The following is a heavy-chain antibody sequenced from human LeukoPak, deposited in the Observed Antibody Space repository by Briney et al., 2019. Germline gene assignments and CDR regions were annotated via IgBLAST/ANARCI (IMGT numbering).Heavy chain of an antibody. V-gene: IGHV1-69*05. J-gene: IGHJ4*02. D-gene: IGHD2-2*01. CDR3: AREGRLQIHCSSTSCPLDY. CDR2: IIPIFGTA. Sequence: SVKVSCKASGGTFSSYAISWVRQAPGQGLEWMGGIIPIFGTANYAQKFQGRVTITTDESTSTAYMELSSLRSEDTAVYYCAREGRLQIHCSSTSCPLDYWGQGTLVTVSS. CDR1: GGTFSSYA.